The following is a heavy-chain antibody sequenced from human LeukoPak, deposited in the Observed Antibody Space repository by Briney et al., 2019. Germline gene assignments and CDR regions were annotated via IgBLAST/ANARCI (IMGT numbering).Heavy chain of an antibody. CDR3: ARDYRVAVAGPNYYYYGMDV. J-gene: IGHJ6*02. CDR2: ISSSGSTI. CDR1: GFTSSSYE. V-gene: IGHV3-48*03. Sequence: GSLRLSCAASGFTSSSYEMNLVRQAPGKGLEWVSYISSSGSTIYYADSVKGRFTISRDNAKNSLYLQMNSLRAEDTAVYYCARDYRVAVAGPNYYYYGMDVWGQGTTVTVSS. D-gene: IGHD6-19*01.